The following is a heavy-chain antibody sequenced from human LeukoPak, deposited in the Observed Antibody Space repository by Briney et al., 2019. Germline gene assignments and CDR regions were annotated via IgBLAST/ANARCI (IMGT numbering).Heavy chain of an antibody. CDR2: GYYSGST. Sequence: SEALSLTCTVSGGSISSYYWSWIRQPPGKGLEWIGHGYYSGSTNYNPSLKSRVTITLDTSKNQFSLKVSSVTAADTAVYYCASHKLHPPPKRRGNITPDPFKEPVLLEGGLVAGAGHGGQFLAKPGRRPHRLLLLRKGRRGQGTNVTVSS. D-gene: IGHD1-14*01. CDR3: ASHKLHPPPKRRGNITPDPFKEPVLLEGGLVAGAGHGGQFLAKPGRRPHRLLLLRKGR. J-gene: IGHJ6*02. CDR1: GGSISSYY. V-gene: IGHV4-59*01.